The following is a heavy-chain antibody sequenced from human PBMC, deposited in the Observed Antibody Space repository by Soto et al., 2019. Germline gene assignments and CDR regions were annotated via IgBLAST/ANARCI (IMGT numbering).Heavy chain of an antibody. V-gene: IGHV1-46*01. J-gene: IGHJ4*02. CDR2: INPSGGST. D-gene: IGHD3-22*01. Sequence: ASVKVSCKASGYTFTSYHMHWVRQAPGQGLEWMGIINPSGGSTSYAQKFQGRVTMTRDTSTSTVYMELSSLRSEDTAVYYCARVGYYDSSGYYIFDYWGQGTLVTVSS. CDR3: ARVGYYDSSGYYIFDY. CDR1: GYTFTSYH.